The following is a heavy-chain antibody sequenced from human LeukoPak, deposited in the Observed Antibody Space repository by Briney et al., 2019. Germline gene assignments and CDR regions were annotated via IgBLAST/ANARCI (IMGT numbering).Heavy chain of an antibody. D-gene: IGHD3-22*01. Sequence: SETLSLTCTVSGGSMSSYYWSWIRQPPGKGLEWIAYIYYSGNTNYNPSLKSRVTVSLDTSKNQFSLRLTSVTATDTAVYYCANGDYYDSGGYDYYYYMDAWGKGTTVTVAS. J-gene: IGHJ6*03. CDR1: GGSMSSYY. CDR2: IYYSGNT. CDR3: ANGDYYDSGGYDYYYYMDA. V-gene: IGHV4-59*08.